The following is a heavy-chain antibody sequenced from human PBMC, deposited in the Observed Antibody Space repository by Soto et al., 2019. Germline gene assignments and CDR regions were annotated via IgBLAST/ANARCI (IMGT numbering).Heavy chain of an antibody. CDR3: ARARRVTTYFDY. Sequence: SETLSLTCTVSGGSISSGDYYWSWIRQPPGKGLEWIGYIYYSGSTYYNPSLKSRVTISVETSKNQFSLKLSSVAAADTAVYYCARARRVTTYFDYWGRGTLVTVSS. CDR1: GGSISSGDYY. CDR2: IYYSGST. V-gene: IGHV4-30-4*01. J-gene: IGHJ4*02. D-gene: IGHD4-17*01.